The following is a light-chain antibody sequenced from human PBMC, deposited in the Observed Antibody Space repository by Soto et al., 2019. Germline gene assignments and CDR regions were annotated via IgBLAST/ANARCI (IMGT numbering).Light chain of an antibody. CDR3: QQLYSYPLT. CDR1: QGITSY. Sequence: IQVTQSPSSLSASVGDRVTITCRASQGITSYLDWYQQKPGKAPKLLIYAASALQTGVSSRFSGSGYGTDFALTISNLQPEDFATYFCQQLYSYPLTFGGGTTVEF. J-gene: IGKJ4*01. V-gene: IGKV1-9*01. CDR2: AAS.